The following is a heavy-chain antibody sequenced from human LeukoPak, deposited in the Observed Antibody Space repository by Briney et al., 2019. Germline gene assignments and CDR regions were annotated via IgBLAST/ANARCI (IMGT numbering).Heavy chain of an antibody. CDR1: GFTFSMYG. J-gene: IGHJ4*02. CDR3: ARGSGEYY. D-gene: IGHD3-10*01. Sequence: PGGSLRLSCAAFGFTFSMYGIHWVRQAPGKGLEWVAVISHDETNKDYADTVKGRFTISRENSRNTVYLQMNSLRAEDTAVYYCARGSGEYYWGQGTLVTVSS. V-gene: IGHV3-30*03. CDR2: ISHDETNK.